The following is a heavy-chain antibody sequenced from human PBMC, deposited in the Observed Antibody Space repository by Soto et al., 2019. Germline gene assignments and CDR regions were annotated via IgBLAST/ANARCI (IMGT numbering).Heavy chain of an antibody. CDR2: ISAYNGNT. Sequence: ASVKVSCKASGYTFTSSGFLWVRQAPGQGLEWMGWISAYNGNTNYAQKFQGRLTMTTDKSTSTAHMELRSLRSDDTAVYYCGRAAYSSGWPWDPPDDWGQGTLVTVSS. CDR1: GYTFTSSG. J-gene: IGHJ4*02. CDR3: GRAAYSSGWPWDPPDD. V-gene: IGHV1-18*01. D-gene: IGHD6-19*01.